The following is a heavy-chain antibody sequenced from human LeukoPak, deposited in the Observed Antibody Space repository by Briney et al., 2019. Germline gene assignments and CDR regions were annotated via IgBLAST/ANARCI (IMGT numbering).Heavy chain of an antibody. CDR2: VADDEKTI. CDR1: GFTFTGHS. CDR3: AKDRSKSVHSSGPFDY. J-gene: IGHJ4*02. V-gene: IGHV3-30*04. Sequence: PGGSLRLSCVASGFTFTGHSMHWVRQAPGKGLEWVAVVADDEKTIFYADSVRGRVTISRDNSKNTLYLQMNSLRAEDTAVYYCAKDRSKSVHSSGPFDYWGQGTLVTVSS. D-gene: IGHD6-19*01.